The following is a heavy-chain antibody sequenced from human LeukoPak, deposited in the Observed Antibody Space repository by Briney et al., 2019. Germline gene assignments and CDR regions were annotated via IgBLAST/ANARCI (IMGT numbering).Heavy chain of an antibody. CDR2: IGTASDT. Sequence: GGSLRLSCAASGFTVSSFDMHWVRQPTGQGLEWVSTIGTASDTYYPGSVEGRFTLSRDNAKNSLYLQMNSLTAGDTAVYYCARGPPRGKYYYMDVWGKGTTVTVSS. CDR3: ARGPPRGKYYYMDV. J-gene: IGHJ6*03. D-gene: IGHD1-1*01. CDR1: GFTVSSFD. V-gene: IGHV3-13*01.